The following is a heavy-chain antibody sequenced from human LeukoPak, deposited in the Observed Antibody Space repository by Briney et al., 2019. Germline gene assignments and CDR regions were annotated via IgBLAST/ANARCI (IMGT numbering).Heavy chain of an antibody. CDR1: GFTFSTYE. D-gene: IGHD3-22*01. J-gene: IGHJ1*01. CDR2: VSGSGYPI. CDR3: AGDRRYDSSGYFQH. V-gene: IGHV3-48*03. Sequence: GGSLRLSWTASGFTFSTYEMNWVRQAPGEGLEWVSYVSGSGYPIYYADSVKGRFTISRDNAKNSLYLQMNSLRAEDTAMYYCAGDRRYDSSGYFQHWGQGTLVAVSS.